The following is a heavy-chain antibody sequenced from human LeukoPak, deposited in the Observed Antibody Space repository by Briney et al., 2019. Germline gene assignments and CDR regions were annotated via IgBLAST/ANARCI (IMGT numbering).Heavy chain of an antibody. D-gene: IGHD3-22*01. V-gene: IGHV4-38-2*02. CDR3: ARTVDSSGFSSFQH. J-gene: IGHJ1*01. CDR2: IYHSGAT. CDR1: GHSIINSFY. Sequence: SETLSLTCTVSGHSIINSFYWGWIRQSPGKGLEWIGSIYHSGATYYNPSLKSRVTISLDTSRNQFSLKLNSVTAADTAVYYCARTVDSSGFSSFQHWGQGTLVAVSS.